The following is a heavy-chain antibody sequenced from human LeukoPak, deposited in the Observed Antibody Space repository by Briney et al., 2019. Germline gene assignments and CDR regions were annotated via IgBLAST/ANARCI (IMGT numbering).Heavy chain of an antibody. CDR3: ARRPLKLEMATVFDY. J-gene: IGHJ4*02. CDR2: INHSGST. Sequence: PSETLSLPCGVSGESFSNYYWSWIRQSPENGLEWIGEINHSGSTNYNPSLKSRVTLSVDTSKNQFSLKLSSVTAADTAVYYCARRPLKLEMATVFDYWGQGTLVTVSS. D-gene: IGHD5-24*01. CDR1: GESFSNYY. V-gene: IGHV4-34*01.